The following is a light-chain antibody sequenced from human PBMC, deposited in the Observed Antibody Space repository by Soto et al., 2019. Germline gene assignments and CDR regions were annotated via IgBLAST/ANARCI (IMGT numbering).Light chain of an antibody. CDR1: QSISSW. Sequence: DIQMTQSPSTLSASVGDRVTITCRASQSISSWLAWYQQKPGKAPKLLIYDASSLASGVPSRFSGSGLGTEFTLTISSLQPDDFATYYCQQYNSYPYTFGQGTKLEIK. V-gene: IGKV1-5*01. J-gene: IGKJ2*01. CDR2: DAS. CDR3: QQYNSYPYT.